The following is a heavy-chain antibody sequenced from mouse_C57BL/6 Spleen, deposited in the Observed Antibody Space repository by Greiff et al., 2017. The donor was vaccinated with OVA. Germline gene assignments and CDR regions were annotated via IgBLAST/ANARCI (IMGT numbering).Heavy chain of an antibody. Sequence: EVQLVESGGGLVKPGGSLKLSCAASGFTFSDYGMHWVRQAPEKGLEWVAYISSGSSTIYYADTVKGRFTISRDNAKNTLFLQMTSLRSEDTAMYYCATRSYGNYVPYAMDYWGQGTSVTVSS. CDR2: ISSGSSTI. V-gene: IGHV5-17*01. D-gene: IGHD2-1*01. J-gene: IGHJ4*01. CDR3: ATRSYGNYVPYAMDY. CDR1: GFTFSDYG.